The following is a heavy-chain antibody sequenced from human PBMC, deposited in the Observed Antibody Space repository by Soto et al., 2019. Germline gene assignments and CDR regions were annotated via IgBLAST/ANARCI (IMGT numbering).Heavy chain of an antibody. D-gene: IGHD3-10*01. J-gene: IGHJ4*02. CDR2: INPILGIA. CDR3: ASSSRVLLDY. CDR1: GGTFSSYS. V-gene: IGHV1-69*02. Sequence: QVQLVQSGAEVKKPGSSVKVSCKASGGTFSSYSISWVRQAPGQGLEWMGRINPILGIANYAQKFQGRVTITADKSTSTAYMELSSLRSEDTAVYYCASSSRVLLDYWGQGTLVTVSS.